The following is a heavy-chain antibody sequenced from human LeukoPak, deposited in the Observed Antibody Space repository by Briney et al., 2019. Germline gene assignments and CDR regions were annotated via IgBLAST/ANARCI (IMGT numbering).Heavy chain of an antibody. CDR1: GLSLSTRGMC. J-gene: IGHJ4*02. Sequence: SGPTLVNPTQTLTLTCTFSGLSLSTRGMCVSWIRQPPGKALEWLARIDWDDDKYYSTSLKTRLTISKDTSKNQAVLTMTNMDPVDTATYYCARITLWTHAYYFDYWGQGTPVTVSS. V-gene: IGHV2-70*11. CDR2: IDWDDDK. CDR3: ARITLWTHAYYFDY. D-gene: IGHD3-10*01.